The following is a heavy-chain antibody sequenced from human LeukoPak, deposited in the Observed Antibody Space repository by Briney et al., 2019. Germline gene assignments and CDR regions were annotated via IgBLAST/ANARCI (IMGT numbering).Heavy chain of an antibody. CDR2: IYSNGGT. J-gene: IGHJ4*02. CDR1: GGSMSGYF. CDR3: ARDSDASGFLAY. V-gene: IGHV4-59*01. D-gene: IGHD3-3*01. Sequence: SETLSLTCTVSGGSMSGYFWSWIRQPPGKGVEWIAYIYSNGGTSYNPSLKSRVTISIDMSKNQFYLKLSSVTAADTAVYYCARDSDASGFLAYWGQGTLVTVSS.